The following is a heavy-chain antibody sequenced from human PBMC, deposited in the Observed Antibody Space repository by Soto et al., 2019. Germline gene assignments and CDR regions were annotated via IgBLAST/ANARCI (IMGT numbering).Heavy chain of an antibody. CDR3: TTGLPEIWAFDI. CDR2: IKSKTDGGTT. CDR1: GFTFSNAW. Sequence: GGSLRLSCAASGFTFSNAWMSWVRQAPGKGLEWVGRIKSKTDGGTTDYAAPVKGRFTISRDDSKNTLYLQMNSLKTEDTAVYYCTTGLPEIWAFDIWGQGTMVTVSS. V-gene: IGHV3-15*01. J-gene: IGHJ3*02.